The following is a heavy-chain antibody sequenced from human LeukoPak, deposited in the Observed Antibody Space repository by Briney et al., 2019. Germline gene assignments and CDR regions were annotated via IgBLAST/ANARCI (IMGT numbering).Heavy chain of an antibody. Sequence: PGGSLRLSCAASGFTFSSYAMHWVRQAPGKGLEWVAVISYDGSNKYYADSVKGRFTISRDNSKNTLYLQMNSLRAEDTAVYYCAREGYDFWSGIRSPFKHWGQGTLVTVSS. CDR1: GFTFSSYA. D-gene: IGHD3-3*01. CDR2: ISYDGSNK. CDR3: AREGYDFWSGIRSPFKH. J-gene: IGHJ1*01. V-gene: IGHV3-30-3*01.